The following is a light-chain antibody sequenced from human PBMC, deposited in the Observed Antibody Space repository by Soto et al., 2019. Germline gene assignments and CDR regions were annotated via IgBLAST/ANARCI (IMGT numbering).Light chain of an antibody. J-gene: IGKJ5*01. CDR1: QSVSSSY. CDR3: QQYGSSP. CDR2: GAS. Sequence: EIVLTQSPGTLSLSPGERATLSCRASQSVSSSYLAWYQQKPGQAPRLLIYGASSRATGIPDRFSGSGSGTDFTLTISRLAPEDFAAYYCQQYGSSPFGQGTRLEIK. V-gene: IGKV3-20*01.